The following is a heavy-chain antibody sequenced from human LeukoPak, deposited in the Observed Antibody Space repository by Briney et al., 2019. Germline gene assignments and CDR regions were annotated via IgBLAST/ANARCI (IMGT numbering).Heavy chain of an antibody. V-gene: IGHV3-48*01. D-gene: IGHD3-10*01. CDR3: ARVALGSYNWFDP. Sequence: GGSLRLSCAASGLTFSSYSMNWVRQAPGKGLEWVSYISSSSSTIYYADSVKGRFTISRDSAKNSLYLQMNSLRAEDTAVYYCARVALGSYNWFDPWGQGTLVTVSS. J-gene: IGHJ5*02. CDR1: GLTFSSYS. CDR2: ISSSSSTI.